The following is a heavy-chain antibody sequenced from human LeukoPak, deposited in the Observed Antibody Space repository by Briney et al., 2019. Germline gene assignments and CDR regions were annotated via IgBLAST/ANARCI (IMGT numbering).Heavy chain of an antibody. D-gene: IGHD3-10*01. CDR1: GGSISSSSYY. CDR3: AREVRGSVDY. V-gene: IGHV4-39*07. Sequence: KTSETLSLTCTVSGGSISSSSYYWGWIRQPPGKGLEWIGSIYYSGSTYYNPSLKSRVTISVDTSKNQFSLKLSSVTAAGTAVYYCAREVRGSVDYWGQGTLVTVSS. CDR2: IYYSGST. J-gene: IGHJ4*02.